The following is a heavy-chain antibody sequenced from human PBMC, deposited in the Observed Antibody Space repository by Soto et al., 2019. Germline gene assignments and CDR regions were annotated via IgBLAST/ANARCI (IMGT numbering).Heavy chain of an antibody. J-gene: IGHJ5*02. CDR3: ASPIAARENWFDP. CDR2: IYYSGST. V-gene: IGHV4-61*01. Sequence: WETLSLTCTVSGGSVSSGSYYWSWIRQPPGKGLEWIGYIYYSGSTNYNPSLKSRVTISVDTSKNQFSLKLSSVTAADTAVYYGASPIAARENWFDPCGQGTLVTVSS. D-gene: IGHD6-6*01. CDR1: GGSVSSGSYY.